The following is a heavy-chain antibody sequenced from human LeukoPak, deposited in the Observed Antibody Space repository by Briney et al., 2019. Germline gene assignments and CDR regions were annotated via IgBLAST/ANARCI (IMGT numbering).Heavy chain of an antibody. CDR2: IDPSDSYT. Sequence: GESLRISCKGSGYSFTSYWISWVRQMPGKGLEWMGRIDPSDSYTNYSPSFQGHVTTSADKSISTAYLQWSSLKASDTAMYYCARQVEDIVVVVAATPHYGMDVWGKGTTVTVSS. V-gene: IGHV5-10-1*01. CDR1: GYSFTSYW. J-gene: IGHJ6*04. D-gene: IGHD2-15*01. CDR3: ARQVEDIVVVVAATPHYGMDV.